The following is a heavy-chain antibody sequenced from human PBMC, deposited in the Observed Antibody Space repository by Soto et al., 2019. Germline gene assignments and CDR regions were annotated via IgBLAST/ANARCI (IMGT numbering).Heavy chain of an antibody. CDR2: ISAYNGNT. J-gene: IGHJ4*02. V-gene: IGHV1-18*04. Sequence: ASVKVSCKASGYTFTSYGISWVRQAPGQGLEWMGRISAYNGNTNYAQKLQGRVTMTTDTSTSTAYMELRSLRSDDTAVYYCARDPYYDSSGHKGGFDYWGQGTLVTVSS. D-gene: IGHD3-22*01. CDR1: GYTFTSYG. CDR3: ARDPYYDSSGHKGGFDY.